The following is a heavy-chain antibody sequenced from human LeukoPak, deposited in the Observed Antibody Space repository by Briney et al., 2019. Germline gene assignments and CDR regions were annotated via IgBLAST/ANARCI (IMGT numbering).Heavy chain of an antibody. CDR1: GFTFSSYW. D-gene: IGHD1-14*01. V-gene: IGHV3-7*01. CDR3: ARAEGEGYFDY. CDR2: IKQDGSEK. Sequence: GGSLRLSRAASGFTFSSYWTSWVRQAPGKGLEWVANIKQDGSEKYYVDSVKGRFTISRDNAKNSLYLQMNSLRAEDTAVYYCARAEGEGYFDYWGQGTLVTVSS. J-gene: IGHJ4*02.